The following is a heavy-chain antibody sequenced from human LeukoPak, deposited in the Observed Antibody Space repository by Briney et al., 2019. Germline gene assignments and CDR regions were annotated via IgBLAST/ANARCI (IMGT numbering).Heavy chain of an antibody. D-gene: IGHD3-16*01. CDR2: IIPIFGTA. Sequence: ASVKVSCKASGGTFSSYAISWVRQAPGQGLEWMGGIIPIFGTANYAQKFQGRVSITTDESTSTAYMELSSLRSEDTAVYYCARKRGDYFDYWGQGTLVTVSS. V-gene: IGHV1-69*05. CDR1: GGTFSSYA. J-gene: IGHJ4*02. CDR3: ARKRGDYFDY.